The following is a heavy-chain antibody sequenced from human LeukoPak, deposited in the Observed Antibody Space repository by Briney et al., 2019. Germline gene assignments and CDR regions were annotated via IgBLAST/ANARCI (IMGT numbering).Heavy chain of an antibody. J-gene: IGHJ4*02. CDR2: TYTSGST. Sequence: SETLSLTCTVSGGSISSYSWSWIRQPAGKGLEWIGRTYTSGSTNYNPSLKSRVTMSVDTSKNQFSLKLSSVTAADTAVYYCAREDSSGYYYLVTYWGQGTLVTVSS. V-gene: IGHV4-4*07. CDR3: AREDSSGYYYLVTY. D-gene: IGHD3-22*01. CDR1: GGSISSYS.